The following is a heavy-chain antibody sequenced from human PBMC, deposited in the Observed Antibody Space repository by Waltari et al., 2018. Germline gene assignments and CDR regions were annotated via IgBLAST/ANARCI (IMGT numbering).Heavy chain of an antibody. CDR3: ARDLVVTGGYGMDV. J-gene: IGHJ6*02. CDR2: LIPIFGTA. D-gene: IGHD2-15*01. CDR1: VGTFSSFA. V-gene: IGHV1-69*08. Sequence: QLQLVQSGAEVKKPGSSVQVSFQSSVGTFSSFAISWVRLAPGQGLEWMGRLIPIFGTANYAQKFQGRVTITADKSTSTAYMELSSLRSEDTAMYYCARDLVVTGGYGMDVWGQGTTVTVSS.